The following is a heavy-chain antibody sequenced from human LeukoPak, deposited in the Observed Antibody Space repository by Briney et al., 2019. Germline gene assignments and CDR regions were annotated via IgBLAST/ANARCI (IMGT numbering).Heavy chain of an antibody. V-gene: IGHV5-51*01. CDR1: GYSFTSYW. Sequence: GESLKISCKGSGYSFTSYWIGWVRQMPGKGLEWMGIIHPGDSDTRYSPSFQGQVTISADKSISTAYLQWSSLKASDTAIYYCARHISGYSYATYCGMDVWGQGTTVTVSS. CDR2: IHPGDSDT. CDR3: ARHISGYSYATYCGMDV. J-gene: IGHJ6*02. D-gene: IGHD5-18*01.